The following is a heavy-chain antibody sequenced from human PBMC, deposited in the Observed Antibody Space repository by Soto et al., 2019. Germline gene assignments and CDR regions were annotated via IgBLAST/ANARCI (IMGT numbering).Heavy chain of an antibody. CDR2: ISGSGGST. D-gene: IGHD5-12*01. J-gene: IGHJ2*01. V-gene: IGHV3-23*01. CDR1: GFTFSSYA. Sequence: EVQLLESGGGLVQPGGSLRLSCAASGFTFSSYAMSWVRQAPGKGLEWVSAISGSGGSTYYADSVKGRFTISRDNSKNTLYLKMNSLRAEDTAVYYCAKPGGYSGYDSRSWYFDLWGRGTLVTVSS. CDR3: AKPGGYSGYDSRSWYFDL.